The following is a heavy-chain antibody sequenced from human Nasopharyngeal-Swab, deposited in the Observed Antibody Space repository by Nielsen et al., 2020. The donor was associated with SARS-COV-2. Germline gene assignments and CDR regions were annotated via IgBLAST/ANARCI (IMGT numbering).Heavy chain of an antibody. V-gene: IGHV2-70*11. CDR1: GFSLSPSAMY. CDR3: ARTLSTSWQREYYDNYLDV. CDR2: IDWDDDK. D-gene: IGHD2-2*01. J-gene: IGHJ6*03. Sequence: SGPTLVKPTQTLTLTCNFSGFSLSPSAMYVSWIRQPPGKAVDWRARIDWDDDKYSSSSLKTRLTISKDTSKNQVVLTMTNMDHVDTATYYCARTLSTSWQREYYDNYLDVWGKGTTVTVSS.